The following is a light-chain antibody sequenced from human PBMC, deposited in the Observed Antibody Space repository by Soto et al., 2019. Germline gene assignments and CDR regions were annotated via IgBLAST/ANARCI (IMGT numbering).Light chain of an antibody. V-gene: IGKV1-5*03. J-gene: IGKJ1*01. CDR3: QQYNSYSET. Sequence: DIQMTQSPSTLSASVGDRVTITCRASQSISNWLAWYQQKPGKAPKLLIYKASSLETGVPSRFSGSGSGTEFTLTISGLQPDDFGTYYCQQYNSYSETFGQGTKVDTK. CDR1: QSISNW. CDR2: KAS.